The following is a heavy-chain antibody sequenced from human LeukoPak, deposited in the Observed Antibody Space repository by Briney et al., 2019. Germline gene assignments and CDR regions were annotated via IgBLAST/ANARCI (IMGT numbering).Heavy chain of an antibody. CDR1: GYTLNTYG. Sequence: ASVKVSCKASGYTLNTYGVSWVRQAPGQGLEGMGWISGYNGKKEFAQKFQGRVTMTTDASTNTDYMELRSLTYGDTAVYYCGRDRDSIAVAGSPRYCDYWGQGSLVPVS. D-gene: IGHD6-19*01. V-gene: IGHV1-18*01. J-gene: IGHJ4*02. CDR3: GRDRDSIAVAGSPRYCDY. CDR2: ISGYNGKK.